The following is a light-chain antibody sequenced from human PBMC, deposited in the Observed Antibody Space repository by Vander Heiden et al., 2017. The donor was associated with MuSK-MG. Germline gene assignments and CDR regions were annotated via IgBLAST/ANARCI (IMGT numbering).Light chain of an antibody. CDR3: QQYKTDPFT. CDR2: AAS. Sequence: DIQMTQSPSSLSASIGDRVTITCRASQGISSSLAWFQQKPGKAPKSLIYAASNLQSGVPSKFSGSGSGTEFTLTISSLQPEDFATYFCQQYKTDPFTFGPGTKVDIK. V-gene: IGKV1-16*02. J-gene: IGKJ3*01. CDR1: QGISSS.